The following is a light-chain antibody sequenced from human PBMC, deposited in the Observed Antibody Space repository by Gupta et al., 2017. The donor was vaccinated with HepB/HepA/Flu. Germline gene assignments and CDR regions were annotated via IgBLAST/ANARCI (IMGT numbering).Light chain of an antibody. V-gene: IGLV1-47*01. J-gene: IGLJ3*02. CDR3: ASWDDSLSGPV. Sequence: QSVLTQPPSASGTPGQRVTLSCSGSSSNIGSNYVYWYQQLPGAAPKLLIYRNDQRPSGVPDRFSGSKSGTSASLAISGLRSEDEGIYDCASWDDSLSGPVFGGGTTLTVL. CDR2: RND. CDR1: SSNIGSNY.